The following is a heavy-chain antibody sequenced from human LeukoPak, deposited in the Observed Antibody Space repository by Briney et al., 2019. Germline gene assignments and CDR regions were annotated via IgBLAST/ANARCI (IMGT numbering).Heavy chain of an antibody. D-gene: IGHD3-3*01. CDR3: ARSGYYGREFDY. CDR2: IYYSGST. Sequence: SETLSLTGTVSGGSISGYCWTWIRQPPGKGLEWIGYIYYSGSTTYNPSLKSRVTISVDTSKNQFSLKLSSVTAADTAVYYCARSGYYGREFDYWGQGTLVTVSS. CDR1: GGSISGYC. J-gene: IGHJ4*02. V-gene: IGHV4-59*01.